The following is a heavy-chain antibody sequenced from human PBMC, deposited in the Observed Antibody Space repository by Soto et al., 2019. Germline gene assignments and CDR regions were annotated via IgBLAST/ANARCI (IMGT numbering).Heavy chain of an antibody. D-gene: IGHD3-22*01. V-gene: IGHV4-34*01. CDR2: INHSGST. J-gene: IGHJ4*02. CDR3: GRGALYYYDSSGYYYY. CDR1: GGSFSGYY. Sequence: ASETLSLTCAVYGGSFSGYYWSWIRQPPGKGLEWIGEINHSGSTNYNPSLKSRVTISVDTSKNQFSLKLSSVTAADTAVYYCGRGALYYYDSSGYYYYWGQGTLVTVSS.